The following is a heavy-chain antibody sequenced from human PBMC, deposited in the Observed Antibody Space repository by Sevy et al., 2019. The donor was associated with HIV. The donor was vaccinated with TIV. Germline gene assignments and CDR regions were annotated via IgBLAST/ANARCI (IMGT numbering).Heavy chain of an antibody. CDR3: AGEGCTRPHDY. CDR1: GFAFYDYS. D-gene: IGHD2-8*01. Sequence: GGSLILSCAASGFAFYDYSMSWIRQAPGKGLEWVATLSFGCGKINYADSVKGRFTISGDNSKNSFYLQMDNLRVEDTALYYCAGEGCTRPHDYWGQGTRVTVSS. CDR2: LSFGCGKI. J-gene: IGHJ4*02. V-gene: IGHV3-23*01.